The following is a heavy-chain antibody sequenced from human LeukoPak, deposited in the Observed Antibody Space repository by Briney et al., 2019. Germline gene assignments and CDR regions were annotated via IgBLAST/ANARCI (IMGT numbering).Heavy chain of an antibody. Sequence: GGSLRLSCAASGFPFSDYVMHWVRQAPGKGLEWVSVIRYDGNNKYYADSVKGRFTISRDNSKNTLYLQMNSLESEDTAVYYCAELGITMIGGVWGKGTTVTISS. CDR1: GFPFSDYV. CDR2: IRYDGNNK. CDR3: AELGITMIGGV. J-gene: IGHJ6*04. V-gene: IGHV3-30*02. D-gene: IGHD3-10*02.